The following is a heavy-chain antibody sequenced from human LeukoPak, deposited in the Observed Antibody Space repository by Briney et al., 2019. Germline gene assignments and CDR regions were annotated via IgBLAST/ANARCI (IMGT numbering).Heavy chain of an antibody. Sequence: GESLKISCKGSGYSFTSYWIGGARQIPGKGLEWTRSIYPGDSDTRYSPSFQGQVTISADKSISTDYMQWSSMKASDTAMYYCARPCSGGSCQRDYWGQGTLVTVSS. J-gene: IGHJ4*02. CDR1: GYSFTSYW. D-gene: IGHD2-15*01. CDR3: ARPCSGGSCQRDY. CDR2: IYPGDSDT. V-gene: IGHV5-51*01.